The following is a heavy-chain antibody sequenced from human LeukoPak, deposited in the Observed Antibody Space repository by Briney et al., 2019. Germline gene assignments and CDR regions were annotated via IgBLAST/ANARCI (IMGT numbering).Heavy chain of an antibody. CDR1: GFTFSNFA. CDR3: AKDGRVAAAAYYFDY. Sequence: GGSLRLSCAGTGFTFSNFAMHWVRQSPGRGLQWVAVIWNDGGKTCYEDSVKGRFTISRDNSKNTLYLQMNSLGAEDTAVYYCAKDGRVAAAAYYFDYWGQGTLATVSS. V-gene: IGHV3-33*06. D-gene: IGHD6-13*01. J-gene: IGHJ4*02. CDR2: IWNDGGKT.